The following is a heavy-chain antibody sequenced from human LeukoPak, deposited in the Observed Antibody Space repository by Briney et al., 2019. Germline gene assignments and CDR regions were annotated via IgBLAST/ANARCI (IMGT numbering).Heavy chain of an antibody. CDR3: ARDTRLRGTNWFDP. Sequence: SETLSLTCTVSGGSVGSGNYYWSWIRQHPGKGLEWIGYVSHSGPTDINPSLKSRATIAVDTSTNQFSLRLTSVTAADTAIYYCARDTRLRGTNWFDPWGQGTLVTVSS. CDR2: VSHSGPT. CDR1: GGSVGSGNYY. J-gene: IGHJ5*02. V-gene: IGHV4-31*03. D-gene: IGHD4-17*01.